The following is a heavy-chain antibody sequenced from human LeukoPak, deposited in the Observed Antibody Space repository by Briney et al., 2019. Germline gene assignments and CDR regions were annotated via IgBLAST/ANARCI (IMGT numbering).Heavy chain of an antibody. D-gene: IGHD3-3*01. CDR2: INPNSGGT. CDR1: GYTFTGYY. Sequence: ASVKVSCKASGYTFTGYYMHWVRQAPGQGLEWTGWINPNSGGTNYAQKFQGRVTMTRDTSISTAYMELSRLRSDDTAVYYCARQGWLLYYFDYWGQGTLVTVSS. J-gene: IGHJ4*02. V-gene: IGHV1-2*02. CDR3: ARQGWLLYYFDY.